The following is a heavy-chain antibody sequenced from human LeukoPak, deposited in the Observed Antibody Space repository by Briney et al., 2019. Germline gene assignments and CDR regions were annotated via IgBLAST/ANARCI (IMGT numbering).Heavy chain of an antibody. J-gene: IGHJ4*02. Sequence: ASVKVSCKASGYTFTGYYMHWVRQAPGQGLEWMGWINPNSGGTNYAQKFQGWVTMTRDTSISTAYMELRSLRSDDTAVYYCARASGDGGVDYWGQGTLVTVSS. CDR3: ARASGDGGVDY. D-gene: IGHD7-27*01. CDR2: INPNSGGT. CDR1: GYTFTGYY. V-gene: IGHV1-2*04.